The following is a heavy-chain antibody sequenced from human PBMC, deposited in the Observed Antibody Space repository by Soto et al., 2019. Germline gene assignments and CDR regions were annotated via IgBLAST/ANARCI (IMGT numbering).Heavy chain of an antibody. CDR2: ISSSSSRI. CDR1: GFSFNTYA. D-gene: IGHD6-25*01. V-gene: IGHV3-48*02. J-gene: IGHJ4*02. Sequence: EVQLVESGGGLIQPGGSLRLSCAASGFSFNTYAMNWVRQAPGKELEWISYISSSSSRIYYADSVKGRFTLSRDNAKNSLYLQMNSLRDEDTAVYYCASDPGIAAAGMDYWGQGTLVTVSS. CDR3: ASDPGIAAAGMDY.